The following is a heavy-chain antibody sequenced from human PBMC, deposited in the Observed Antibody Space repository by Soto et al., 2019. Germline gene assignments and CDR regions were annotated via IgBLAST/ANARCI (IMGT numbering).Heavy chain of an antibody. CDR3: ARDLYYYDSSGPSGY. D-gene: IGHD3-22*01. CDR2: ISSSSSYI. J-gene: IGHJ4*02. V-gene: IGHV3-21*01. CDR1: GFTFSSYS. Sequence: GSLRLSCAASGFTFSSYSMNWVRQAPGKGLEWVSSISSSSSYIYYADSVKGRFTISRDNAKNSLYLQMNSLRAEDTAVYYCARDLYYYDSSGPSGYWGQGTLVTVSS.